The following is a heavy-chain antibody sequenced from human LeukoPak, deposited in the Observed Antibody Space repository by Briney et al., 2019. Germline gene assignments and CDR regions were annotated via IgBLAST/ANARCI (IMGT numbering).Heavy chain of an antibody. V-gene: IGHV3-21*01. Sequence: PGGSLRLSCAASGFTLSSYSMNWVRQAPGKGLEWVSSISSSSSYIYYADSVKGRFTISRDNAKNSLYLQMNSLRAEDTAVYYCASTGGLVRIFYYGMDVWGQGTTVTVSS. CDR2: ISSSSSYI. CDR3: ASTGGLVRIFYYGMDV. J-gene: IGHJ6*02. D-gene: IGHD2-8*02. CDR1: GFTLSSYS.